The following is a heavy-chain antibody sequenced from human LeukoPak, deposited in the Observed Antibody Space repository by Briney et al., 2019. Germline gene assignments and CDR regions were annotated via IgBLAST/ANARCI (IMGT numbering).Heavy chain of an antibody. CDR2: IRSKAYGGTT. D-gene: IGHD5-18*01. J-gene: IGHJ4*02. V-gene: IGHV3-49*03. Sequence: GGSLRLSCTASGFTFGDYAMSWFRQAPGKGLEWVGFIRSKAYGGTTEYAASVKGRFTISRDDSKGIAYLQMNSLKTEDTAVYYCTRGGDTAMVLFDYWGQGTLVTVSS. CDR1: GFTFGDYA. CDR3: TRGGDTAMVLFDY.